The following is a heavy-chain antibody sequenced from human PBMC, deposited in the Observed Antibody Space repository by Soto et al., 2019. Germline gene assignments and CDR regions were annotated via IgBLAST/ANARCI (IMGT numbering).Heavy chain of an antibody. CDR1: GFTFNDYT. J-gene: IGHJ4*02. CDR3: AKDMGGIAPYYFDY. CDR2: INWDGGTT. Sequence: EVQLVESGGVVVQPGGSLRLSCAASGFTFNDYTMHWVRQAPGKGLEWVSLINWDGGTTYYAVSVKGRFTISRDNSKNSLYLQMNSLTTEDTAFYYCAKDMGGIAPYYFDYWGQGTLVTVSS. V-gene: IGHV3-43*01. D-gene: IGHD6-13*01.